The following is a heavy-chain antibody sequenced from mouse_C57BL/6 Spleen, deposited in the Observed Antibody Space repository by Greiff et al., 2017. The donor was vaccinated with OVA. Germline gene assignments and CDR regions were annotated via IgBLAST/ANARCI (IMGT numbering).Heavy chain of an antibody. Sequence: QVQLKQSGAELARPGASVKLSCKASGYTFTSYGISWVKQRTGQGLEWIGEIYPRSGNTYYNEKFKGKATLTADKSSSTAYMELRSLTSEDSAVYFCARESITTVVDPFAYWGQGTLVTVSA. CDR2: IYPRSGNT. CDR3: ARESITTVVDPFAY. J-gene: IGHJ3*01. V-gene: IGHV1-81*01. D-gene: IGHD1-1*01. CDR1: GYTFTSYG.